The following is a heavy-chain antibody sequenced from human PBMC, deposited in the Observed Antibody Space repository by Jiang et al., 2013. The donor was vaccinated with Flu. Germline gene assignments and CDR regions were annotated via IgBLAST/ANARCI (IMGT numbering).Heavy chain of an antibody. J-gene: IGHJ3*02. Sequence: VQLVESGGGLVQPGGSLRLSCAASGFPFTDHYMDWVRQAPGKGLEWVGRITSKANNYITDYTASVKGRFTISRDDSKTSLYLQMNSLKTEDTAVYYCARDCGFWSGCGAFDIWGQGTVVIVSS. V-gene: IGHV3-72*01. CDR2: ITSKANNYIT. D-gene: IGHD3-3*01. CDR1: GFPFTDHY. CDR3: ARDCGFWSGCGAFDI.